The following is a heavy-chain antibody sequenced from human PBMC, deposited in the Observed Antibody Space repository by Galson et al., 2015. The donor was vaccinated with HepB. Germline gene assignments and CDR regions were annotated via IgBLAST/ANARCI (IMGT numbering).Heavy chain of an antibody. D-gene: IGHD6-25*01. V-gene: IGHV1-69*04. J-gene: IGHJ3*02. Sequence: SVKVSCKASGCTFSSYAISWVRQAPGQGLEWMGRIIPILGIANYAQKFQGRVTITADKSTSTAYMELSSLRSEDTAVYYCARESSATGNAFDIWGQGTMVTVSS. CDR1: GCTFSSYA. CDR3: ARESSATGNAFDI. CDR2: IIPILGIA.